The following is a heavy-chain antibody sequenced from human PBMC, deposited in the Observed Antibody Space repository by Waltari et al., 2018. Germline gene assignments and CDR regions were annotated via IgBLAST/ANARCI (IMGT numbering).Heavy chain of an antibody. Sequence: EVQLVESGGGFVKPGGSLRLSCAASGFTFNYAWMTWVRQGPGKGLEWIGLIKSKSEDGTIEYAAAAKGRFSISRDESKNMLYLQMNSLKTEDTAVYYCTTDSSSTVGAGGFGYWGPGTLVTVSS. CDR3: TTDSSSTVGAGGFGY. J-gene: IGHJ4*02. D-gene: IGHD1-26*01. CDR1: GFTFNYAW. CDR2: IKSKSEDGTI. V-gene: IGHV3-15*01.